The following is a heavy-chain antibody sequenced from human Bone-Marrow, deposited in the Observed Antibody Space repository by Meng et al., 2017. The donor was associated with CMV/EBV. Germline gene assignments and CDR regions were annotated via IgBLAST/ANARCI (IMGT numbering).Heavy chain of an antibody. CDR1: GFMFSGSA. CDR3: TGVATN. Sequence: GGSLRLSCAASGFMFSGSAIHWVHQTSGKGLEWVGRIRIKANNYATTYAASVKGRFTISRDDSKNTAYLQMNSLKTEDTAVYYCTGVATNWGQGTLVTVSS. J-gene: IGHJ4*02. D-gene: IGHD5-12*01. CDR2: IRIKANNYAT. V-gene: IGHV3-73*01.